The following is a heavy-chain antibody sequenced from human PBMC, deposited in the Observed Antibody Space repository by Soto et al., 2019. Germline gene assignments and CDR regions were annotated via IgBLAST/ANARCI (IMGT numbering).Heavy chain of an antibody. CDR3: ARDGGSMLWLTNWFDP. D-gene: IGHD2-15*01. CDR1: GYTFTSYY. Sequence: QVQLVQSGAEVKKPGASVKVSCKASGYTFTSYYMHWVRQAPGQGLEWMGIINPSGCSTSYAQKFQGRVTMTRDTSTTTVYMELSSLRSEDTAVYYCARDGGSMLWLTNWFDPWGQGTLVTVSS. J-gene: IGHJ5*02. CDR2: INPSGCST. V-gene: IGHV1-46*01.